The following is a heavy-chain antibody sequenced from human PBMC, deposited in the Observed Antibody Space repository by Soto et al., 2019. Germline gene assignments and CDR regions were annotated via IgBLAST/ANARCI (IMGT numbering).Heavy chain of an antibody. CDR1: GDSISSYS. V-gene: IGHV4-59*01. CDR3: ARDDREHTKSPAPDH. D-gene: IGHD1-26*01. J-gene: IGHJ4*02. CDR2: MSSSGRT. Sequence: PSETLSLTCSISGDSISSYSCAWIRQPPGKGLEWIGYMSSSGRTKYNPSLKSRVTISVESSKNQVSLKVTSVTAADTAIYYCARDDREHTKSPAPDHWGQGTLVTVSS.